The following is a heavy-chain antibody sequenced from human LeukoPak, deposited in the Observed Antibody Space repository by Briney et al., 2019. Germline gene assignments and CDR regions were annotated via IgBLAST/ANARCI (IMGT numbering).Heavy chain of an antibody. J-gene: IGHJ6*02. Sequence: GGSLRLSCAASGFSFSNYPMQWVRQAPGKGLEWVATISYDGSSRYSADSVKGRFTISRDNSENTLYLQMNSLRAEDTAVYYCASPGYCTNGVCYYYGMDVWGQGTTVTVSS. CDR2: ISYDGSSR. CDR3: ASPGYCTNGVCYYYGMDV. CDR1: GFSFSNYP. V-gene: IGHV3-30*04. D-gene: IGHD2-8*01.